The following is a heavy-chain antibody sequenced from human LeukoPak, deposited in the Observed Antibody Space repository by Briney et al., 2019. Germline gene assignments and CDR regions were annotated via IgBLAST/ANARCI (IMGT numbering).Heavy chain of an antibody. V-gene: IGHV4-34*01. CDR1: GGSFSGYY. J-gene: IGHJ6*03. CDR2: INHSGST. CDR3: ARRSCHLLYGYYYYYMDV. Sequence: PSETLSLTCAVYGGSFSGYYWSWIRQSPGKGLEWIGEINHSGSTNYSPSLKSRLTISVDTSKSQFSLKLRSVTVADTAVYYCARRSCHLLYGYYYYYMDVWGKGTPVTVSS. D-gene: IGHD2-2*02.